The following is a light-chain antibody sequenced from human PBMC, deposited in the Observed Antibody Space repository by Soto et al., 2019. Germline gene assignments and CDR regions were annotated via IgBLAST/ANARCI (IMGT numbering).Light chain of an antibody. V-gene: IGKV3D-15*01. CDR3: QEYNHWHPVT. CDR1: QSVISY. CDR2: GAS. J-gene: IGKJ4*01. Sequence: EIVLTQSPATLSLSPGEIATLSFSASQSVISYLAWYQQKPGQAPRLLIYGASSRATGIPDRFSGSGSGTDFTLSISSLQSEDFAVYYCQEYNHWHPVTFGGGTKVDI.